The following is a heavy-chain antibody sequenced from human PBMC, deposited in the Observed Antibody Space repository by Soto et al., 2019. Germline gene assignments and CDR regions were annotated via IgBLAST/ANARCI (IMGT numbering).Heavy chain of an antibody. CDR1: GFTFSTYA. D-gene: IGHD1-20*01. CDR2: ISDSGGST. V-gene: IGHV3-23*01. Sequence: EVQLLESGGGLVQPGGSLRLSCAASGFTFSTYAINWVRQAPGKGLEWVSAISDSGGSTFYADSVKGRFTTSRDNSKNTLYLQMNSLRAEDTAVYYCAKRRITGNMGNFDYWGQGTLVTVSS. CDR3: AKRRITGNMGNFDY. J-gene: IGHJ4*02.